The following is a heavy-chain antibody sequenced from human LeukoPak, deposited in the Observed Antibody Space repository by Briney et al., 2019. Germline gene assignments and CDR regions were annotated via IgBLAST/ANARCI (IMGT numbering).Heavy chain of an antibody. CDR1: GFTFSSYA. Sequence: GGSLRLSCAASGFTFSSYAMHWVRQAPGKGLEWVAVISYDGSNKYYADSVKGRFTISRDNSKNTLYLQMNSLRAEDTAVYYCASSSGDSGGYYSVEFSAFDIWGQGTMVTVSS. V-gene: IGHV3-30*01. J-gene: IGHJ3*02. CDR3: ASSSGDSGGYYSVEFSAFDI. CDR2: ISYDGSNK. D-gene: IGHD3-22*01.